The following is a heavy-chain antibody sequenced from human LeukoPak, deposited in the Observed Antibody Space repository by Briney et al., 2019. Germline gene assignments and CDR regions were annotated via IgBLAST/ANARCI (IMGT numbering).Heavy chain of an antibody. CDR3: ARAEYCSSTSCYMDYYYYYMDV. J-gene: IGHJ6*03. CDR1: GFTFDDYG. Sequence: GGSLRLSWAASGFTFDDYGMSWVRQAPGKGLEWVSGIKWNGGSTGYAASGKGRFTISRDNAKNSLHLQINSLRDEDTALYYCARAEYCSSTSCYMDYYYYYMDVWGKGTTVTVSS. D-gene: IGHD2-2*02. V-gene: IGHV3-20*04. CDR2: IKWNGGST.